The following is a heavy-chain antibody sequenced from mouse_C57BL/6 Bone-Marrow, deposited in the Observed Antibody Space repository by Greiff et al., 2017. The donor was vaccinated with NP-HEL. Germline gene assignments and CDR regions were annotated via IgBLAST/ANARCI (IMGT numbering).Heavy chain of an antibody. Sequence: QVQLKESGAELARPGASVKLSCKASGYTFTSYGISWVKQRTGQGLEWIGEIYPRSGNTYYNEKFKGKATLTADKSSSTAYMELRSLTSEDSAVYFCARLHYYYGSSLDYWGQGTTLTVSS. CDR2: IYPRSGNT. CDR3: ARLHYYYGSSLDY. J-gene: IGHJ2*01. V-gene: IGHV1-81*01. D-gene: IGHD1-1*01. CDR1: GYTFTSYG.